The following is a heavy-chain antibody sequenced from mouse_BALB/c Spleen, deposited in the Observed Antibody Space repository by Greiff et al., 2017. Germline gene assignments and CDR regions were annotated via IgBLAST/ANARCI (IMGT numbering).Heavy chain of an antibody. CDR3: AREARSYGNSWFAY. J-gene: IGHJ3*01. CDR2: ISDGGSYT. D-gene: IGHD2-1*01. V-gene: IGHV5-4*02. CDR1: GFTFSDYY. Sequence: EVKVEESGGGLVQPGGSRKLSCAASGFTFSDYYMYWVRQTPEKRLEWVATISDGGSYTYYPDSVKGRFTISRDNAKNNLYLQMSSLKSEDTAMYYCAREARSYGNSWFAYWGQGTLVTVSA.